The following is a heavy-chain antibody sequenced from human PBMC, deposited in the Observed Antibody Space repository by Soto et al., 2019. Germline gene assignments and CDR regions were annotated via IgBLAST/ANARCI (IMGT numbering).Heavy chain of an antibody. V-gene: IGHV3-23*01. D-gene: IGHD2-2*01. J-gene: IGHJ4*02. CDR2: ISGSGGST. CDR3: AKDHLVVVPAAPPPFDY. CDR1: GFTFSSYA. Sequence: PGGSLRLSCAASGFTFSSYAMSWVRQAPGKGLEWVSAISGSGGSTYYADSVKGRFTISRDNSKNTLYLQMNSLGAEDTAVYYCAKDHLVVVPAAPPPFDYWGQGTLVTVSS.